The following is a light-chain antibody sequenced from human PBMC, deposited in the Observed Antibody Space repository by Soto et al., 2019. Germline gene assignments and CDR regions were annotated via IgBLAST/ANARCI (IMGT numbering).Light chain of an antibody. CDR2: DAS. CDR3: QQRSNWPPRYT. J-gene: IGKJ2*01. CDR1: QSVSSY. V-gene: IGKV3-11*01. Sequence: EIVLTQSPATLCLSPGERATLSCRASQSVSSYLAWYQQKPGQAPRLLIYDASNRATGIPARFSGSGSGTDFTLTISSLEPEDFAVYYCQQRSNWPPRYTFGQGTKLEIK.